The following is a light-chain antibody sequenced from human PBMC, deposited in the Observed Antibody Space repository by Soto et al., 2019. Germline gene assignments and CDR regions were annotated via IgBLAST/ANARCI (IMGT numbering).Light chain of an antibody. CDR1: SSDVGGYNY. Sequence: QSAPTQPPSASGSPGQSATISCTGTSSDVGGYNYVSWYQQYPGEAPKLIIYEVSRRPSGVPDRFSGSKSGNTASLTVSGLQAEDEADYYCSSYAGSSTWVFGGGTKLTVL. CDR2: EVS. CDR3: SSYAGSSTWV. J-gene: IGLJ2*01. V-gene: IGLV2-8*01.